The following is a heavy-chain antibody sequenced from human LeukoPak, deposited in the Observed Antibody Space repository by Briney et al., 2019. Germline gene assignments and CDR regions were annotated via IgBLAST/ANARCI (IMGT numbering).Heavy chain of an antibody. V-gene: IGHV4-39*01. D-gene: IGHD5-18*01. CDR3: ARQEYSYGHDY. Sequence: PSETLSLTCTVSGGSFSSSSYYWGWMRQPPGMGLEWIGSIYYSGSNYYNPSLKSRIIISVDTSKDQFSLKLSSVTAADTAVYYCARQEYSYGHDYCGQGTLVTVSS. J-gene: IGHJ4*02. CDR1: GGSFSSSSYY. CDR2: IYYSGSN.